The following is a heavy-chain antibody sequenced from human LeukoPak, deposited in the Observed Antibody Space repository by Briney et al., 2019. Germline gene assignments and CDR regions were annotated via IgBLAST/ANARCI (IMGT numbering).Heavy chain of an antibody. J-gene: IGHJ4*02. Sequence: GGSLRLSCAASGFTFSSYEMNWVRQAPGKGLEWVSLIYSGGTTYYADSVKGRFTISRDNSKNMLYLQMNSLRAEDTAVYCCARRAGGYSHPYDYWGQGILVTVSS. CDR1: GFTFSSYE. V-gene: IGHV3-53*01. CDR3: ARRAGGYSHPYDY. CDR2: IYSGGTT. D-gene: IGHD4-23*01.